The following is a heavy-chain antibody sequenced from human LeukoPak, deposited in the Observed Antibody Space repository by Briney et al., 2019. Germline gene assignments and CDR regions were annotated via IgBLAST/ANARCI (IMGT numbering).Heavy chain of an antibody. CDR1: VGSISSSSFY. CDR2: MSHSGST. Sequence: SETLSLTCAVSVGSISSSSFYWSWIRQPPGKGLEWIGEMSHSGSTNYNPSLKSRVTISLDKSKNQFSLKLTSVTAADTGVYYCARGGKQQLVRGRNYYYGMDVWGQGTTVTVSS. J-gene: IGHJ6*02. D-gene: IGHD6-13*01. V-gene: IGHV4-39*07. CDR3: ARGGKQQLVRGRNYYYGMDV.